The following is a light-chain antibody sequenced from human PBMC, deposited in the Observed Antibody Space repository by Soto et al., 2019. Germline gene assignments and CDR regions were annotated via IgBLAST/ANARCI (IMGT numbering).Light chain of an antibody. V-gene: IGKV1-5*01. CDR2: DAY. J-gene: IGKJ4*01. CDR1: QSISSC. Sequence: IQITQSPSTLSASVGDRVTITCRASQSISSCLAWSHQKTGKAPNLLIYDAYSLESGVPSRFSGSGSGTEFTLTISSLQPDDFPTYYCQQYNSYSLTFGGGTKV. CDR3: QQYNSYSLT.